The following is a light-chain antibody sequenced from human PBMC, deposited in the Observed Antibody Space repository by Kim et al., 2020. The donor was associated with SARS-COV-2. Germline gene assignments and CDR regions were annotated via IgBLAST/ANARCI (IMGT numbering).Light chain of an antibody. CDR2: SNE. CDR3: GAWDDSLNGWV. Sequence: QSVLTQPPSVSGTPGQRVTISCSGSNSNIGSNTVNWYRQLPGTAPKLLIFSNEQRPSGVPDRFSGSKSGTSASLAIRGLQSEDETHYYCGAWDDSLNGWVFGGGTQLTVL. CDR1: NSNIGSNT. V-gene: IGLV1-44*01. J-gene: IGLJ3*02.